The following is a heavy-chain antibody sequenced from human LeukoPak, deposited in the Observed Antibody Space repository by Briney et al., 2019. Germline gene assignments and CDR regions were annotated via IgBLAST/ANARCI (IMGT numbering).Heavy chain of an antibody. CDR1: GFTFSSYG. D-gene: IGHD3-22*01. J-gene: IGHJ4*02. CDR3: AKNYCDSSRAGFDY. CDR2: IWYDGSNK. V-gene: IGHV3-33*06. Sequence: PGRSLRLSCAASGFTFSSYGMHWVRQAPGKGLEWVAVIWYDGSNKYYADSVKGRFTISRDNSKNTLYLQMNSLRAEDTAVYYCAKNYCDSSRAGFDYWGQGTLVTVSS.